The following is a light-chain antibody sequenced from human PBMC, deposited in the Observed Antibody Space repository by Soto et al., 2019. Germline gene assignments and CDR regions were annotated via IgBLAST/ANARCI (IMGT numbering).Light chain of an antibody. Sequence: EIVLTQSPGTLSLSPGERATLSCRASQTVSNNYLAWYQQKPGQAPRLFIYGASTRATGIPDRFSGSGSGTDFTLTISRLEPEDFAVYYCQQYGSSRTFGQGTRWIS. J-gene: IGKJ1*01. V-gene: IGKV3-20*01. CDR3: QQYGSSRT. CDR2: GAS. CDR1: QTVSNNY.